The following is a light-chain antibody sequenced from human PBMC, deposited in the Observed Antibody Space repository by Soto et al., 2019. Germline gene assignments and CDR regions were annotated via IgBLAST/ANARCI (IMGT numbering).Light chain of an antibody. CDR1: SSNIGSNF. CDR2: RNN. Sequence: QSVLTQPPSASGTPGQRVTFSCSGSSSNIGSNFVYWYQHLPGKAPKLLIYRNNQRPSGVPDRFSGSKSGTSASLAISGLRSEDEADYYCAAWDDSLKGWVFGGGTKVTVL. CDR3: AAWDDSLKGWV. J-gene: IGLJ3*02. V-gene: IGLV1-47*01.